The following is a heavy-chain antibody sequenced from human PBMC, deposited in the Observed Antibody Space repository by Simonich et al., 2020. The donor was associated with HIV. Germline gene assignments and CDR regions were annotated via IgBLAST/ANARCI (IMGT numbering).Heavy chain of an antibody. CDR3: ARRSGYDLDY. J-gene: IGHJ4*02. V-gene: IGHV4-34*01. CDR2: INQSGST. Sequence: QVHLQQWGAGLLKPSETLSLTCAVYGGSFNGYYWTWIRRPPGKGLEWIGEINQSGSTDYNPSLKSRVTISVDTSKNQFSLKLSSVTAADTAVFYCARRSGYDLDYWGQGTLVTVSS. CDR1: GGSFNGYY. D-gene: IGHD5-12*01.